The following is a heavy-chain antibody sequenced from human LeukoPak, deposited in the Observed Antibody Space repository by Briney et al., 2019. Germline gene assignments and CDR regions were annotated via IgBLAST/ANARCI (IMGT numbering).Heavy chain of an antibody. D-gene: IGHD3-3*01. V-gene: IGHV4-39*01. CDR3: ARLTLMPTIFRFDP. J-gene: IGHJ5*02. CDR2: IYYSGST. CDR1: GGSISSSSYY. Sequence: SEILSLTCTVSGGSISSSSYYWGWIRQPPGKGLEWIGSIYYSGSTYYNPSLKSRVTISVDTSKNQFSLKLSSVTAADTAVYYCARLTLMPTIFRFDPWGQGTLVTVSS.